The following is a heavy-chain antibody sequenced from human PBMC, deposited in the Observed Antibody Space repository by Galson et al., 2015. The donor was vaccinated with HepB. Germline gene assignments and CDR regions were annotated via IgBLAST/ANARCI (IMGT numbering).Heavy chain of an antibody. V-gene: IGHV1-69*06. CDR1: GGTFSSYA. J-gene: IGHJ5*02. D-gene: IGHD3-22*01. Sequence: SVKVSCKASGGTFSSYAISWVRQAPGRGLEWMGGIIPIFGTANYAQKFQGRVTITADKSTSTAYMELSSLRSEDTAVYYCARDPPYYYDSSGYPWGQGTLVTVSS. CDR2: IIPIFGTA. CDR3: ARDPPYYYDSSGYP.